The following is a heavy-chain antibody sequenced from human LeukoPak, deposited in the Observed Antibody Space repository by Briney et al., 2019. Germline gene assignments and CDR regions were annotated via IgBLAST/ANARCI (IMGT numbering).Heavy chain of an antibody. CDR3: AREEMGTTDN. D-gene: IGHD7-27*01. Sequence: SETLSLTCTVSGGSISSYYWSWIRQPPGKGLEWIGYIYYSGSTNYNPSLKSRVTISVDTSKNQFSLKLSSVTAADTAVYYCAREEMGTTDNWGQGTLVTVSS. CDR2: IYYSGST. CDR1: GGSISSYY. J-gene: IGHJ4*02. V-gene: IGHV4-59*01.